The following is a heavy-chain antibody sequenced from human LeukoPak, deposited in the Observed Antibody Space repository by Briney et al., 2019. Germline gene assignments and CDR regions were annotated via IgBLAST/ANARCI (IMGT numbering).Heavy chain of an antibody. J-gene: IGHJ4*02. D-gene: IGHD1-14*01. V-gene: IGHV3-23*01. Sequence: GGSLRLSCAASGLSFGFYAMSWVRQAPGKGLEWVSSISGGGAGTYYADSVRGRFTISRDNSKNTLYLQIDSLRAEDTALYYCAKDFVRYNIQFDYWGQGALVTVSS. CDR1: GLSFGFYA. CDR3: AKDFVRYNIQFDY. CDR2: ISGGGAGT.